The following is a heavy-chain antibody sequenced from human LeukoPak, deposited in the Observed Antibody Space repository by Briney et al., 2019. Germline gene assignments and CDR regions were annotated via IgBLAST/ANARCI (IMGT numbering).Heavy chain of an antibody. D-gene: IGHD3-22*01. CDR3: ARRTYFFDSSGYYFDY. CDR2: INPNSGGT. V-gene: IGHV1-2*02. J-gene: IGHJ4*02. Sequence: RASVKLSCKASGYTFAGYYMHWVRQAPGQGLEWMRCINPNSGGTSYAQKFQGGVTMTRDTSISTAYLELSRLRFDDPAVYYCARRTYFFDSSGYYFDYWGQGTLVTVSS. CDR1: GYTFAGYY.